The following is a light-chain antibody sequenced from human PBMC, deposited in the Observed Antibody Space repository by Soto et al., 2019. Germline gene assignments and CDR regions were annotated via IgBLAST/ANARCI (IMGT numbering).Light chain of an antibody. J-gene: IGKJ2*01. Sequence: EIVLTQSPATLSLSPGERATLSCRASQSVSSYLAWYQQKPGQAPRLLIYDASNRATGIPARFSGSRSGTDFTPTISSLEPEDFAVYYCQKRSNWPPTFGQGTKLQIK. CDR1: QSVSSY. CDR3: QKRSNWPPT. CDR2: DAS. V-gene: IGKV3-11*01.